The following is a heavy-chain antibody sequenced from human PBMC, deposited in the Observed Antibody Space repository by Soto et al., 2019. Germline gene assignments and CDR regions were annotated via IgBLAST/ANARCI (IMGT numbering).Heavy chain of an antibody. CDR3: TRVMGTNKVEC. D-gene: IGHD1-1*01. Sequence: GESLKISCKGFGYSFADYWIAWVRQMPGKGLEWMGIVYPGDSDTRYSPSFEGQVTISADKSISTAYLQLSSLKASDSAIYYCTRVMGTNKVECWGHGTLVAVSS. CDR1: GYSFADYW. V-gene: IGHV5-51*01. CDR2: VYPGDSDT. J-gene: IGHJ4*01.